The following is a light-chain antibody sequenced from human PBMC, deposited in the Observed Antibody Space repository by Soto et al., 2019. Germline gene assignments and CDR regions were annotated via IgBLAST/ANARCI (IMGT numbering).Light chain of an antibody. CDR1: QSILYNANNKNY. V-gene: IGKV4-1*01. Sequence: DIVMTQSPDSLAVSLGERATINCKSSQSILYNANNKNYLAWYQQKPGQPPKLLIYLASTRESGVPDRFSGSGSGTDFTLTISSLQAEDVAVYFCQQYLGFPFTFAGGTKVEIK. J-gene: IGKJ4*01. CDR3: QQYLGFPFT. CDR2: LAS.